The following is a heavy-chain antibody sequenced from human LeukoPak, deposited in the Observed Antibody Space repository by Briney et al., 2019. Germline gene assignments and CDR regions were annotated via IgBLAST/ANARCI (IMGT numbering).Heavy chain of an antibody. Sequence: GRSLRLSCAASGFTFSSYAMHWVRQAPGKGLEWVAVISYDGSNKYYADSVKGRFTISRDNSKNTLYLQMNSLRAEDTAVYYCARDGSGYSYGPNWFDPWGHGTLVTVSS. CDR3: ARDGSGYSYGPNWFDP. D-gene: IGHD5-18*01. CDR1: GFTFSSYA. J-gene: IGHJ5*02. CDR2: ISYDGSNK. V-gene: IGHV3-30-3*01.